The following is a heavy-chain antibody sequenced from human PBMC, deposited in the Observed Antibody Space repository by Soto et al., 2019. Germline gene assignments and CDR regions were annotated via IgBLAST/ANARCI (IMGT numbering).Heavy chain of an antibody. V-gene: IGHV1-18*01. D-gene: IGHD2-15*01. CDR1: GYTFTSFG. Sequence: ASVKVSCKASGYTFTSFGFTWVRQAPGQGLEWLGWISAYNGNTNYAQKVQGRVTMTTDTSTSTAYMELRSLRSDDTAVYYCARDHCSSSSCLKSYWYFDLWGRGTLVTVSS. CDR3: ARDHCSSSSCLKSYWYFDL. CDR2: ISAYNGNT. J-gene: IGHJ2*01.